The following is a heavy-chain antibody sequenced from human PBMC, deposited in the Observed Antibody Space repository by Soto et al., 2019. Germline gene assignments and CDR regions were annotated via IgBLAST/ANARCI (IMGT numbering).Heavy chain of an antibody. CDR1: GFTFSSYA. J-gene: IGHJ4*02. D-gene: IGHD3-10*01. Sequence: TGGSLRLSCAASGFTFSSYAMSWVRQAPGKGLEWVSAISGSGGSTYYADSVKGRFTISRDNSKNTLYLQMNSLRAEDTAVYYCAKETVLLWFGELLGHFDYWGQGTLVTVSS. V-gene: IGHV3-23*01. CDR2: ISGSGGST. CDR3: AKETVLLWFGELLGHFDY.